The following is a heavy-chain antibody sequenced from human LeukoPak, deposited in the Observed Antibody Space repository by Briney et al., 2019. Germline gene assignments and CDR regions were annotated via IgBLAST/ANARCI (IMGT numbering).Heavy chain of an antibody. D-gene: IGHD3-3*01. CDR2: INHSGST. V-gene: IGHV4-34*01. CDR1: GGSFSGYY. J-gene: IGHJ6*03. Sequence: TSETLSLTCAVYGGSFSGYYWSWIRQPPGKGLEWIGEINHSGSTNYNPSLKSRVTISVDTSKNQFSLKLSSVTAADTAVYYCARGPGLWSGYYSGYYYYYMDVWGKGTTVTVSS. CDR3: ARGPGLWSGYYSGYYYYYMDV.